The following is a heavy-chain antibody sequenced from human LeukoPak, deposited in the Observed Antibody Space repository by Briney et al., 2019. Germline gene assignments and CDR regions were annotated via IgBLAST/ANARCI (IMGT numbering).Heavy chain of an antibody. Sequence: GGSLRLSCAASGFTFSSYAMSWVRQAPGKGLEWVSAISVSGGSTYYADSVKGRFTISRDNSKNTLYLQMESLRAEDTAVYYCAKDTVEYYYDSSGYNWGQGTLVTVSS. CDR3: AKDTVEYYYDSSGYN. J-gene: IGHJ4*02. D-gene: IGHD3-22*01. V-gene: IGHV3-23*01. CDR1: GFTFSSYA. CDR2: ISVSGGST.